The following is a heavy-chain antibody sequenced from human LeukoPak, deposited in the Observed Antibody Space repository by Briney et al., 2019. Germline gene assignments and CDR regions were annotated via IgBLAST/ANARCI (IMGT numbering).Heavy chain of an antibody. CDR2: ISYDGSNK. CDR3: ARDEESTCGGDCYPFDY. D-gene: IGHD2-21*02. J-gene: IGHJ4*02. Sequence: GGSLRLSCAASGFTFSSYAMHWVRQAPGKGLEWVAVISYDGSNKYYADSVKGRFTISRDNSKNTLYLQMNSLRAEDTAVYYCARDEESTCGGDCYPFDYWGQGTLVTASS. CDR1: GFTFSSYA. V-gene: IGHV3-30-3*01.